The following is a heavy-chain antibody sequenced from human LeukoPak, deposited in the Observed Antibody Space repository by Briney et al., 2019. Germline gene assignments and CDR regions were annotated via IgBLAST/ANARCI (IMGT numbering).Heavy chain of an antibody. CDR1: GFTFNTYN. CDR2: ITSSSSYI. J-gene: IGHJ4*02. Sequence: GESLRLSCVASGFTFNTYNMNWVRQAPGKGLEWVSSITSSSSYIYYADSVKGRFTISRDNAKNSLYLQMNSLRAEDTALYYCARAGEAAANDYWGQGTLVTVSS. V-gene: IGHV3-21*04. D-gene: IGHD6-13*01. CDR3: ARAGEAAANDY.